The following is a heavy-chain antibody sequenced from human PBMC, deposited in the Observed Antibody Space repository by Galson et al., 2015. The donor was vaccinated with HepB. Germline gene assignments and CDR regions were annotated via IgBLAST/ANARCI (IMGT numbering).Heavy chain of an antibody. CDR3: AREPTIFGVVILYYMDV. CDR2: INSDGSST. Sequence: SLRLSCAASGFTFSSYWMHWVRQAPGKGLVWVSRINSDGSSTSYADSVKGRFTISRDNAKNTLYLQMNSLRAEDTAVYYCAREPTIFGVVILYYMDVWGKGTTVTVSS. J-gene: IGHJ6*03. D-gene: IGHD3-3*01. V-gene: IGHV3-74*01. CDR1: GFTFSSYW.